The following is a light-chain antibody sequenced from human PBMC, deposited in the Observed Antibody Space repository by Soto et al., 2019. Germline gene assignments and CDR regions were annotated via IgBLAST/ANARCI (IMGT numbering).Light chain of an antibody. V-gene: IGKV3-20*01. CDR3: RQYGSSGR. Sequence: EIVLTQSPGTLSLSPGERATLSCRASQSVSTNYLAWYQQKPGQAPRLLIYGASNRATGIPDRFSGSGYGTVCTLTISRLVPEDAAAYYCRQYGSSGRFGQGTKVDIK. J-gene: IGKJ1*01. CDR2: GAS. CDR1: QSVSTNY.